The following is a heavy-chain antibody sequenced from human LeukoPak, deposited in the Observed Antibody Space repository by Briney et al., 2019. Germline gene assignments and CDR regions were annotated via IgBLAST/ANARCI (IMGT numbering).Heavy chain of an antibody. V-gene: IGHV4-38-2*02. D-gene: IGHD3-22*01. J-gene: IGHJ4*02. CDR1: GYSISSGYY. CDR2: IYYSGST. CDR3: ARLEGGLPFDYYDSSGYFGY. Sequence: SETLSLTCTVSGYSISSGYYWGWIRQPPGKGLEWIGSIYYSGSTYYNPSLKSRVTISVDTSKNQFSLKLSSVTAADTAVYYCARLEGGLPFDYYDSSGYFGYWGQGTLVTVSS.